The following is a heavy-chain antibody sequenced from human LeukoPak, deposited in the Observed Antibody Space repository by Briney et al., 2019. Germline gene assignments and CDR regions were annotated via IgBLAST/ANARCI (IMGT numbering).Heavy chain of an antibody. CDR2: ISAYNGNT. CDR3: ARVAHTTWMAAAGLFDY. CDR1: GYTFTSYG. V-gene: IGHV1-18*01. D-gene: IGHD6-13*01. Sequence: ASVKVSCKASGYTFTSYGISWVRQAPGQGLEWMGWISAYNGNTNYAQKLQGRVTMTTDTSTSTAYMELRSLRSDDTAMYYCARVAHTTWMAAAGLFDYWGQGTLVTVSS. J-gene: IGHJ4*02.